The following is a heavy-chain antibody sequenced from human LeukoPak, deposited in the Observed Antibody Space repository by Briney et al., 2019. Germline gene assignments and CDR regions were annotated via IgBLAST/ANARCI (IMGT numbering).Heavy chain of an antibody. V-gene: IGHV3-23*01. CDR2: ISGSGGST. CDR3: AKDHRQGRYCTNGECFQKGEYFDY. J-gene: IGHJ4*02. Sequence: GGSLRLSCAASGFTFSSYAMSWVRQAPGKGLEWVSAISGSGGSTYYADSVKGRFTISRDNSKNTLYLQMNSLRAEDTAVYYCAKDHRQGRYCTNGECFQKGEYFDYWGQGTLVTVSS. D-gene: IGHD2-8*01. CDR1: GFTFSSYA.